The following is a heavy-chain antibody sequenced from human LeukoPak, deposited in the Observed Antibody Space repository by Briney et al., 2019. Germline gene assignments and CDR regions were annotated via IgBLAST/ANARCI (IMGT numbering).Heavy chain of an antibody. V-gene: IGHV1-2*02. CDR2: INPNSGGT. CDR3: ARARKVQLLWFGELFDY. D-gene: IGHD3-10*01. CDR1: GYTFTNYA. Sequence: ASVKVSCKTSGYTFTNYAMNWVRQAPGQGLEWMGWINPNSGGTHYAQKFQGRVTMTRDTSISAAYMELSRLRSDDTAVYYCARARKVQLLWFGELFDYWGQGTLVTVSS. J-gene: IGHJ4*02.